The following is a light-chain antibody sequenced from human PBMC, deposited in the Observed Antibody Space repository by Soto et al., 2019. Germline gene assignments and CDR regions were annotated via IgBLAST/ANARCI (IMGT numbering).Light chain of an antibody. J-gene: IGKJ1*01. CDR3: QHWT. V-gene: IGKV1-5*03. Sequence: DIQMTQSPSTLSASVGDRITITCRASQSISLWLAWYQQKPGKVPKLLIYKASTLESGVPSRFSGSGSGTEFTLTISSLQPDDFATYYCQHWTFGQGTKVDSK. CDR1: QSISLW. CDR2: KAS.